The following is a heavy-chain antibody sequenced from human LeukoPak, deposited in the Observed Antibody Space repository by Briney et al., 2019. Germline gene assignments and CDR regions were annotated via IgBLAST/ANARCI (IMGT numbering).Heavy chain of an antibody. D-gene: IGHD2-2*01. Sequence: SETLSLTCTVSGGSISSYYWSWIRQPPGKGLEWIGYMYYSGSTNYNPSFKSRVTISVDTSKNQFSLKLSSVTAADTAVYYCAREGSSTTNAFDYWGQGTLVTVSS. V-gene: IGHV4-59*01. CDR1: GGSISSYY. J-gene: IGHJ4*02. CDR3: AREGSSTTNAFDY. CDR2: MYYSGST.